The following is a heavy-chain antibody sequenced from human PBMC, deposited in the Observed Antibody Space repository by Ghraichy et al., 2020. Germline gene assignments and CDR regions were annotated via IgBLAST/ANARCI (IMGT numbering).Heavy chain of an antibody. V-gene: IGHV4-39*01. Sequence: SETLSLTCTVSGGSISSSSYYWGWIRQPPGKGLEWIGSIYYSGSTYYNPSLKSRVTISVDTSKNQFSLKLSSVTAADTAVYYCARSPYYDFWSGYYYTSYSPDYWGQGTLVTVSS. CDR3: ARSPYYDFWSGYYYTSYSPDY. D-gene: IGHD3-3*01. CDR2: IYYSGST. CDR1: GGSISSSSYY. J-gene: IGHJ4*02.